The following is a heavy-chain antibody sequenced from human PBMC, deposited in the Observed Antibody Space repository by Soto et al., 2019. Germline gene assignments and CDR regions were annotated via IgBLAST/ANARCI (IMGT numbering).Heavy chain of an antibody. Sequence: VQLVQSGAEVKKPGASVKVSCKMSGYTFNDFSMRWLRQAPGQGLAWMGGYEAEDGEPLYAQRFQGRVTMTEDTSTGTAYMELRGLRFEDTAVYYCAIGVAATGIFDYWGQGTLVIVSS. V-gene: IGHV1-24*01. D-gene: IGHD6-13*01. J-gene: IGHJ4*02. CDR3: AIGVAATGIFDY. CDR1: GYTFNDFS. CDR2: YEAEDGEP.